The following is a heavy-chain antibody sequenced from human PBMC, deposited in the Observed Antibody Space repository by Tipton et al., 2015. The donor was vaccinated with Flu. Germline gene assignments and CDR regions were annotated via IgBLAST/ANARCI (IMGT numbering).Heavy chain of an antibody. J-gene: IGHJ5*02. CDR2: IHQSGST. V-gene: IGHV4-38-2*01. D-gene: IGHD3-22*01. CDR1: GYSIRSGYY. CDR3: AMYYYDSSSYYSQGWFDP. Sequence: TLSLTCAVSGYSIRSGYYWDWIRQPPGKGLEWIGSIHQSGSTYYKPSLKSRVTISVDTSKNQFSLKLISVTAADTAVYYCAMYYYDSSSYYSQGWFDPWGQGTLVTVSS.